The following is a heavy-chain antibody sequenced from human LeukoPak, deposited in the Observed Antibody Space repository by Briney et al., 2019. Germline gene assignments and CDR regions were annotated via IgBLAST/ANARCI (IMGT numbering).Heavy chain of an antibody. J-gene: IGHJ4*02. CDR1: GYSFSNYW. CDR2: IYPGDYET. Sequence: GESLKTSCEGSGYSFSNYWIGWVRQMPGKGLEWMGIIYPGDYETRYSRSFQGLVTISVDKSISTAYLQWSSLKASDTAMYYCAIPPGYCGNDCSFDHWGQGTLVTVSS. V-gene: IGHV5-51*01. D-gene: IGHD2-21*02. CDR3: AIPPGYCGNDCSFDH.